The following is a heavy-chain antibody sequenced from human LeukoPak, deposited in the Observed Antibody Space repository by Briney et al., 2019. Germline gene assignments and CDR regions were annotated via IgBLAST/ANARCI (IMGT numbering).Heavy chain of an antibody. J-gene: IGHJ4*02. V-gene: IGHV4-39*07. CDR1: GGSISSSSYY. CDR2: IFHSGRT. Sequence: SETLSLTCTVSGGSISSSSYYWGWIRQPPGKGLEWIGSIFHSGRTYHNPSLKSRVTISVDTSKNQFSLKLSSVTAADTAVYYCARLHAGRYFDYWGQGTLVTVSS. D-gene: IGHD1-26*01. CDR3: ARLHAGRYFDY.